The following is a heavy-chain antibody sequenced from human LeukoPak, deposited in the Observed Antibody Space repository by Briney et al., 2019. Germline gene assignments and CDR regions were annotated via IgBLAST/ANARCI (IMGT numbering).Heavy chain of an antibody. D-gene: IGHD6-13*01. CDR3: ARGARAAAVGPPDY. CDR2: IIPTFDKP. CDR1: GGTFSSYS. J-gene: IGHJ4*02. V-gene: IGHV1-69*13. Sequence: GASVKVSCKASGGTFSSYSLSWVRQAPGQGLEWMGGIIPTFDKPNYAQKFQGRVTISADESTSTAYMELSSLRSDDTAVYYCARGARAAAVGPPDYWGPGTLVTVSS.